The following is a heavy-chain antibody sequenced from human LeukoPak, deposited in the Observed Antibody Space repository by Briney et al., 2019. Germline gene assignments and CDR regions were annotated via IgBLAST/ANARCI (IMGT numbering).Heavy chain of an antibody. J-gene: IGHJ4*02. CDR1: GGSISSGSYY. CDR2: IYTSGST. D-gene: IGHD5-24*01. V-gene: IGHV4-61*02. Sequence: SETLSLTCTVSGGSISSGSYYWSWIRQPAGKGLEWIGRIYTSGSTNYNPSLKSRVTISVDTSKNQFSLKLSSVTAADTAVYYCAREVEMATINFDYWGQGTLVTVSS. CDR3: AREVEMATINFDY.